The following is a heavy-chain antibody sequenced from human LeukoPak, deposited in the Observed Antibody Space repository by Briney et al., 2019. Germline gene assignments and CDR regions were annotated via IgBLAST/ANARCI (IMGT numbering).Heavy chain of an antibody. D-gene: IGHD2-2*01. CDR1: GGSISSYY. V-gene: IGHV4-59*01. Sequence: SETLSLTCTVSGGSISSYYWSWVRQPPEGGLEYIGHVCYTGRTDYNPSLKSRVTISVDTSKNQFSLKLNSVTAADAAVYYCARWFCSSGTCYFLDYWGQGTLVTVSS. CDR2: VCYTGRT. J-gene: IGHJ4*02. CDR3: ARWFCSSGTCYFLDY.